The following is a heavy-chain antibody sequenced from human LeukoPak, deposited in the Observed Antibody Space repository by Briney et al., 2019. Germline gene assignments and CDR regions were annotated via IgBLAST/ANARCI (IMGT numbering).Heavy chain of an antibody. CDR1: GYTFTSYD. D-gene: IGHD3-10*01. V-gene: IGHV1-8*01. CDR2: MNPNSGNT. J-gene: IGHJ5*02. Sequence: ASVKVSCKASGYTFTSYDINWVRQATGQGLEWMGWMNPNSGNTGYAQKFQGRVTMTRNTSISTAYMELSSLRSEDTAVYYCARGRFGAFFHYNWFDPWGQGTLVTVSS. CDR3: ARGRFGAFFHYNWFDP.